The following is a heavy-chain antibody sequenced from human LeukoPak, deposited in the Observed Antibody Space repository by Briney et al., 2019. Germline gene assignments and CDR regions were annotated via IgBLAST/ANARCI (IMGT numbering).Heavy chain of an antibody. V-gene: IGHV1-69*01. CDR3: ARYVSSTSADYYYYGMDV. CDR2: VIPIFGTA. J-gene: IGHJ6*02. CDR1: GCTFSSYA. D-gene: IGHD2-2*01. Sequence: SVKVSCKASGCTFSSYAISWVRQAPGQGLEWMGGVIPIFGTANYAQKFQGRVTITADESTSTAYMELSSLRSEDTAVYYCARYVSSTSADYYYYGMDVWGQGTTVTVSS.